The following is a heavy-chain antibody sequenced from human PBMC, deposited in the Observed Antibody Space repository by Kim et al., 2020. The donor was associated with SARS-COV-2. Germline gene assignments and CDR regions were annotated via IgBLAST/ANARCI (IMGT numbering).Heavy chain of an antibody. CDR3: AKVLTQCILCVAAAGTPDTGMDV. Sequence: GGSLRLSCAASGFTFSSYAMSWVRQAPGKGLEWVSAISGSGGSTYYEDSVKGRFTISRDNSKNTLYLQMNSLRAEDTAVYYCAKVLTQCILCVAAAGTPDTGMDVWGQGTTVTVSS. CDR1: GFTFSSYA. D-gene: IGHD6-13*01. CDR2: ISGSGGST. J-gene: IGHJ6*02. V-gene: IGHV3-23*01.